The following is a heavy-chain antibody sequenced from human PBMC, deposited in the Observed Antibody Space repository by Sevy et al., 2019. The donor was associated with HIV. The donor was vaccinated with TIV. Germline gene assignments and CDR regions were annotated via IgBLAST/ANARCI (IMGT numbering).Heavy chain of an antibody. CDR2: IRSRAYGGTT. V-gene: IGHV3-49*03. CDR3: TRDPGVVTLPSFDY. D-gene: IGHD2-21*02. CDR1: GFTFGDYA. Sequence: GGSLRLSCTASGFTFGDYAMSWFRQAPGKGLEWVGFIRSRAYGGTTEYAEAVKGRFTILRDDCKSIAYLQMNSLKTEDTAVYYCTRDPGVVTLPSFDYWGQGTLVTVSS. J-gene: IGHJ4*02.